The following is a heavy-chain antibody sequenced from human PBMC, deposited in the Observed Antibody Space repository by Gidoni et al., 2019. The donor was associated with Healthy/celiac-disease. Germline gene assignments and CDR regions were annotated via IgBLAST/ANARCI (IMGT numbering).Heavy chain of an antibody. CDR2: ISGSGVST. CDR1: GFTFSSYA. V-gene: IGHV3-23*01. Sequence: EVQLLESGGGLVQPGGSLRLSCAASGFTFSSYAMSWVRQAPGKGLEWVSAISGSGVSTYYADSVKGRFTISRDNSKNTLYLQMNSLRAEDTAVYYCAKDALAGYCGGDCYINWGQGTLVTVSS. J-gene: IGHJ4*02. CDR3: AKDALAGYCGGDCYIN. D-gene: IGHD2-21*02.